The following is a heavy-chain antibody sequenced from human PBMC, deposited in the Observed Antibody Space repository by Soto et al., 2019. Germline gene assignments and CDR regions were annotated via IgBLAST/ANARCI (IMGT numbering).Heavy chain of an antibody. D-gene: IGHD6-13*01. Sequence: SETLSLTYTVSGCSISSYYWSWIRQPPGKGLEWIGYIYYSGSTNYSPSFQGHVTISADKSISTAYLQWSSLKASDTAMYYCARHFGYSSSWYSLYYGMDVWGQGTTVTVSS. CDR1: GCSISSYY. J-gene: IGHJ6*02. CDR3: ARHFGYSSSWYSLYYGMDV. CDR2: IYYSGST. V-gene: IGHV4-59*08.